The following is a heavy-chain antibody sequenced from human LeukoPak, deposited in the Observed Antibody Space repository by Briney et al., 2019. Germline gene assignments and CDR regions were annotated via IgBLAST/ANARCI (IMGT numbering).Heavy chain of an antibody. CDR2: SSASGDSP. CDR1: GFTFNNYA. Sequence: PGGSLRLSCTASGFTFNNYAMSWVRRAPGKGLEWVSASSASGDSPYYADSVKGRFTISRDNSKNTLDLQMNSLRVEDTAVYYCAKGVFGSGSYREYFEQWGQGTLVAVSS. J-gene: IGHJ1*01. V-gene: IGHV3-23*01. CDR3: AKGVFGSGSYREYFEQ. D-gene: IGHD3-10*01.